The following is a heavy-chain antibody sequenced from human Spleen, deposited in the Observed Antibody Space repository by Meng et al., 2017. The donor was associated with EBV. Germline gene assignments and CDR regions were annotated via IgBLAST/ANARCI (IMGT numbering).Heavy chain of an antibody. CDR2: INYRGNT. V-gene: IGHV4-30-4*01. Sequence: GPGLGNRSQSLALTCACSADSVSSGGIHLSWIRLPPGKGLEWIGYINYRGNTYDNPSLRSRAALSVDTSKNQFSLKLSSVTAADTAGYYCARGAAKWFDPWGPGTLVTVSS. CDR3: ARGAAKWFDP. CDR1: ADSVSSGGIH. J-gene: IGHJ5*02. D-gene: IGHD6-25*01.